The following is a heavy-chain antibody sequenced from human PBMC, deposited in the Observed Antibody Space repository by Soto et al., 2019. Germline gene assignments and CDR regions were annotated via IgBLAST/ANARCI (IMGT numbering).Heavy chain of an antibody. D-gene: IGHD6-19*01. V-gene: IGHV5-51*01. CDR1: GYSFTSYW. CDR2: IYPGDSDT. Sequence: GESLKISCKGSGYSFTSYWIGWVRQMPGKGLEWMGIIYPGDSDTRYSPSFQGQVTISADKSISTAYLQWSSLKASDTAMYYCATVAGRPGNYYYYGMDVWGQGTTVTVSS. CDR3: ATVAGRPGNYYYYGMDV. J-gene: IGHJ6*02.